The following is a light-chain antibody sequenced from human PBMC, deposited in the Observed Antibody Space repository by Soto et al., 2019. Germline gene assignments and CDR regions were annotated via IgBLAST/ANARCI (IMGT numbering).Light chain of an antibody. CDR3: APWDDSLNVVV. CDR1: SSNIGSNT. CDR2: SNN. J-gene: IGLJ2*01. Sequence: QSVLTQPPSASGTPGQRVTISCSGSSSNIGSNTVNWYQQLPGTAPKLLIYSNNQRPSGVPDRFSGSKSGTSASLAISGLQSEDEADYYCAPWDDSLNVVVFGGGTKVTVL. V-gene: IGLV1-44*01.